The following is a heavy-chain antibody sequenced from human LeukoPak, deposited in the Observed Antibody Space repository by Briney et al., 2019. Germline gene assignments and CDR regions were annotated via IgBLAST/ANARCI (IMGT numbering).Heavy chain of an antibody. J-gene: IGHJ4*02. V-gene: IGHV5-51*01. CDR2: IYPGDSDT. Sequence: GASLKISCKGSGYSFTSFWIGWVRQMPGKGLEWMGIIYPGDSDTRYSPSFQGQVTISADKSISTAYLQWSSLKASDTAMYYCARPHSSGWYYFDYWGQGTLVTVSS. CDR3: ARPHSSGWYYFDY. CDR1: GYSFTSFW. D-gene: IGHD6-19*01.